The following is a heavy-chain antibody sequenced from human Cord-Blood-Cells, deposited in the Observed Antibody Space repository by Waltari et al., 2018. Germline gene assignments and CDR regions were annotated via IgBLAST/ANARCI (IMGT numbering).Heavy chain of an antibody. J-gene: IGHJ6*03. CDR1: GGTFSSYA. V-gene: IGHV1-69*09. Sequence: QVQLVQSGAEVKKPGSSVKVSCKASGGTFSSYAISWVRQAPGQGLEWMGRILPILGIANDAQKFQGRVTITADKSTSTAYMELSSLRSEDTAVYYCARNFDSSGYYYYYYYMDVWGKGTTVTVSS. D-gene: IGHD3-22*01. CDR2: ILPILGIA. CDR3: ARNFDSSGYYYYYYYMDV.